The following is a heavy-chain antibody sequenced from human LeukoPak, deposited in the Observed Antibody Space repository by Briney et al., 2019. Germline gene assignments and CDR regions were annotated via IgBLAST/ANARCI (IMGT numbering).Heavy chain of an antibody. CDR3: ARAGTYCGGDCDAFDI. CDR2: IIPILGIA. V-gene: IGHV1-69*02. D-gene: IGHD2-21*01. CDR1: GGTFSSYT. J-gene: IGHJ3*02. Sequence: SVKVSCKASGGTFSSYTISWVRQAPGQGLEWMGRIIPILGIANYAQKFQGRVTITTDKSTSTAYMELSSLRSEDTAVYYCARAGTYCGGDCDAFDIWGQGTMVTVSS.